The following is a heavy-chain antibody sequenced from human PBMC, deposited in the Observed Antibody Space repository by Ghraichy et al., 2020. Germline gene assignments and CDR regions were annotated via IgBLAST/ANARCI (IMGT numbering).Heavy chain of an antibody. CDR3: TTDRGPQGGYCSGGSCYLGIDY. Sequence: GGSLRLSCAASGFTFSNAWMSWVRQAPGKGLEWVGRIKSKTDGGTTDYAAPVKGRFTISRDDSKNTLYLQMNSLKTEDTAVYYCTTDRGPQGGYCSGGSCYLGIDYWGQGTLVTVSS. J-gene: IGHJ4*02. V-gene: IGHV3-15*01. CDR2: IKSKTDGGTT. D-gene: IGHD2-15*01. CDR1: GFTFSNAW.